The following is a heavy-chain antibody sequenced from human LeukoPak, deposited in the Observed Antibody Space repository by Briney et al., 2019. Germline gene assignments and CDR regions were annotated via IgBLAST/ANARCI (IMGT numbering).Heavy chain of an antibody. CDR2: ISAYNGNT. D-gene: IGHD6-19*01. J-gene: IGHJ4*02. CDR3: ASVRYSSGWYYFDY. Sequence: WASVKVSCKASGYTFTSYGISWVRLAPGQGLEWMGWISAYNGNTNYAQKLQGRVTMTTDTSTSTAYMELRSLRSDDTAVYYCASVRYSSGWYYFDYWGQGTLVTVSS. CDR1: GYTFTSYG. V-gene: IGHV1-18*01.